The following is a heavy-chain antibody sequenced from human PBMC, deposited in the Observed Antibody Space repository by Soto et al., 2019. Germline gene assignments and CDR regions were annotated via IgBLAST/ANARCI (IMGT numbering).Heavy chain of an antibody. D-gene: IGHD6-13*01. Sequence: ASVKVSCKASGYTFPSYGISWVRQAPGQGLEWMGWISAYNGNTNYAQKLQGRVTMTTDTSTSTAYMELRSLRSDDTAVYYCASSPTAGIFADYWGQGTLVTVSS. CDR2: ISAYNGNT. J-gene: IGHJ4*02. CDR1: GYTFPSYG. V-gene: IGHV1-18*01. CDR3: ASSPTAGIFADY.